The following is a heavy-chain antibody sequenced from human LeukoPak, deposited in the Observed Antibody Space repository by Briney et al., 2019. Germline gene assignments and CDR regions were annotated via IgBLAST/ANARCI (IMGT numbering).Heavy chain of an antibody. Sequence: PGGSLRLSCAASGLTISSYSMNWVRQAPGRGLEWVSYIGPSGTAIYYADSVKGRFTISRDNPKNSLYLQMNSLRAEDTAVYYCARVALVSGPSYGSESEAADYWGQGTLVTVSS. D-gene: IGHD3-10*01. J-gene: IGHJ4*02. CDR3: ARVALVSGPSYGSESEAADY. CDR1: GLTISSYS. CDR2: IGPSGTAI. V-gene: IGHV3-48*04.